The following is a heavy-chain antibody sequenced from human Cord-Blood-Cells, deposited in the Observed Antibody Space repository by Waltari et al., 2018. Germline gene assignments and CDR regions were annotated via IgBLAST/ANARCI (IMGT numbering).Heavy chain of an antibody. J-gene: IGHJ4*02. CDR2: IIHIFGTA. CDR1: GGTFRASA. D-gene: IGHD3-3*01. CDR3: ARWGLRIFGVVRGFDY. Sequence: QVQLVQSGAAVKKPGSSVQVSCKASGGTFRASATSWVRQAPGQGLEWMGGIIHIFGTANYAQKFQGRVTITADKSTSTAYMELSSLRSEDTAVYYCARWGLRIFGVVRGFDYWGQGTLVTVSS. V-gene: IGHV1-69*06.